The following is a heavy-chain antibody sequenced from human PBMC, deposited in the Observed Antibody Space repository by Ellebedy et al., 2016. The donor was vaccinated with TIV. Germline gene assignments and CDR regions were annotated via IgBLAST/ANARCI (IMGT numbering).Heavy chain of an antibody. CDR2: ISHSGST. Sequence: SETLSLXXTVSGYSISSGYYWGWVRQPPGKGLEWIGSISHSGSTYQNPSLKSRVTILVDASKNQFSLNLTSVTAADTAVYYCTRLTVRGVTIYYFDNWGQGTLVTVSS. V-gene: IGHV4-38-2*02. CDR3: TRLTVRGVTIYYFDN. J-gene: IGHJ4*02. CDR1: GYSISSGYY. D-gene: IGHD3-10*01.